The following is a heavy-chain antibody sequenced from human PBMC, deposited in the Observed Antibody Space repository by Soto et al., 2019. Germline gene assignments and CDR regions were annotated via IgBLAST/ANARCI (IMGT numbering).Heavy chain of an antibody. V-gene: IGHV1-69*13. CDR3: ARGGVDVVATSAFDY. D-gene: IGHD5-12*01. CDR2: INPILGTP. J-gene: IGHJ4*02. CDR1: GYTFTSCD. Sequence: SVKVSCKASGYTFTSCDINCVRQAPGQGPEWMGGINPILGTPDYAPKFQGRVTITADESTSTVYMDLGSLRSEDTAMYYCARGGVDVVATSAFDYWGQGTLVTVSS.